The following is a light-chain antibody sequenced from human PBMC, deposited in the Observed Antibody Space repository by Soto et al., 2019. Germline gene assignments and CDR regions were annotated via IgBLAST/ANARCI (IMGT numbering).Light chain of an antibody. J-gene: IGKJ5*01. CDR3: QQRSNWPSIT. Sequence: IVLTQSPATLSLSPGERATLSCRASQSVSSYLAWYQQKPGQAPRLLIYDASNRATGIPARFSGSGSGTDFTPTISSLEPKDFAVYYCQQRSNWPSITFGQGTRLEIK. V-gene: IGKV3-11*01. CDR1: QSVSSY. CDR2: DAS.